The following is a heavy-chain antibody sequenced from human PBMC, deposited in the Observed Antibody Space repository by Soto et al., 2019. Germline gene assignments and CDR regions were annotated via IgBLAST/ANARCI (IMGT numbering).Heavy chain of an antibody. Sequence: GESPKISCQGSGYIFTSYWIGRVRQMPGRGLGSMGVINPGDSDARYSPSFQGQVTISADNSTSIAYLQFSSLKDSDSAIYFCARLLPDCTNGVCYLLPDYWGQGTLVTVSS. V-gene: IGHV5-51*01. CDR3: ARLLPDCTNGVCYLLPDY. CDR1: GYIFTSYW. D-gene: IGHD2-8*01. J-gene: IGHJ4*02. CDR2: INPGDSDA.